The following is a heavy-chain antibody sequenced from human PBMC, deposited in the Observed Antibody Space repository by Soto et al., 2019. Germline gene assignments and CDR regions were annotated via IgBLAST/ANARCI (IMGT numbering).Heavy chain of an antibody. CDR1: GFTFSSYG. D-gene: IGHD4-17*01. J-gene: IGHJ4*02. CDR3: AKDLIPYYGDYAIRN. V-gene: IGHV3-30*18. Sequence: QVQLVESGGGVVQPGRSLRLSCAASGFTFSSYGMHWVRQAPGKGLEWVAVISYDGSNKYYADSVKGRFTISRDNSKNTLYLQMNSLRAEDTAVYYCAKDLIPYYGDYAIRNWGQGTLVTVSS. CDR2: ISYDGSNK.